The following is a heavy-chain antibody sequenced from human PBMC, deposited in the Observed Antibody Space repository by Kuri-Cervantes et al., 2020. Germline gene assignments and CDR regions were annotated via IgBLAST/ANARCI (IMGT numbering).Heavy chain of an antibody. CDR3: AREPRWVGATQNNWFDP. D-gene: IGHD1-26*01. V-gene: IGHV1-8*01. CDR1: GYTFTSYD. Sequence: ASVKVSCKASGYTFTSYDINWVRQATGQGLEWMGWMNPNSGNTGYAQKFQGRVTMTRNTSISTAYMELSSLRSEDTAVYYCAREPRWVGATQNNWFDPWGQGTLVTVSS. CDR2: MNPNSGNT. J-gene: IGHJ5*02.